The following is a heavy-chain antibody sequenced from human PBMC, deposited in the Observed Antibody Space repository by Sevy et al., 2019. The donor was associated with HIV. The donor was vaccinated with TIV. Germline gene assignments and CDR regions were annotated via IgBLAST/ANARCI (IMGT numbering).Heavy chain of an antibody. CDR3: AKLPYSSSWYDDFDY. Sequence: GSLRLSCAASGFTFSSYGMHWVRQAPGKGLEWVAFIRYDGSNKYYADSVKGRFTISRDNSKNTLYLQMNSLRAEDTAVYYCAKLPYSSSWYDDFDYWGQGTLVTVSS. J-gene: IGHJ4*02. V-gene: IGHV3-30*02. CDR2: IRYDGSNK. CDR1: GFTFSSYG. D-gene: IGHD6-13*01.